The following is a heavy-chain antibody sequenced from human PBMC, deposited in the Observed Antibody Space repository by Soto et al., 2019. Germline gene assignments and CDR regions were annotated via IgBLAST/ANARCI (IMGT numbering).Heavy chain of an antibody. V-gene: IGHV3-30-3*01. Sequence: GGSLRLSCAASGFTFSSYAMHWVRQAPGKGLEWVAVISYDGSNKYYADSVKGRFTISRDNSKNTLYLQVNSLRAEDTAVYYCARTPPYCSSTSCYIDYWGQGTLVTVSS. D-gene: IGHD2-2*02. J-gene: IGHJ4*02. CDR2: ISYDGSNK. CDR1: GFTFSSYA. CDR3: ARTPPYCSSTSCYIDY.